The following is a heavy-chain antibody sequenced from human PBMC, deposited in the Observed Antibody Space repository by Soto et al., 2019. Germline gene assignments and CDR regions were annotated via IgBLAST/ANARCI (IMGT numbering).Heavy chain of an antibody. V-gene: IGHV3-23*01. CDR1: GFTFSSYE. Sequence: LRLSCSASGFTFSSYEMNWVRQAPGKGLEWVSSISTSAGNTYYADSVKGRFTISRDNSKNTLYLQMNSLRADDTAVYYCAKSGSHSYFDYWGQGTLVTVSS. J-gene: IGHJ4*02. CDR3: AKSGSHSYFDY. D-gene: IGHD1-26*01. CDR2: ISTSAGNT.